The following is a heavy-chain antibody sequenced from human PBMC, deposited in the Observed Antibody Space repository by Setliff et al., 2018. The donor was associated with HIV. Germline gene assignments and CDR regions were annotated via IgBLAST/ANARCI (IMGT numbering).Heavy chain of an antibody. CDR2: IWYDGSNK. Sequence: GGSLRLSCAASGFTFSSYGMHWVRQAPGKGLEWVAVIWYDGSNKYYADSVKGRFTISRDNSKNTLYLQMNSLRAEDTAVYYCAREGSINDIFTGGYMDVWGKGTTVTVSS. CDR3: AREGSINDIFTGGYMDV. D-gene: IGHD3-9*01. V-gene: IGHV3-33*01. CDR1: GFTFSSYG. J-gene: IGHJ6*03.